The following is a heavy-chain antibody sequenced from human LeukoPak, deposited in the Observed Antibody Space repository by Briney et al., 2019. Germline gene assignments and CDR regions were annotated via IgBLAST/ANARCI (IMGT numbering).Heavy chain of an antibody. CDR2: ISYDGSNK. CDR1: GFTFSSYA. CDR3: ARVSGYDFDC. J-gene: IGHJ4*02. D-gene: IGHD5-12*01. V-gene: IGHV3-30-3*01. Sequence: GVSLRLSCAASGFTFSSYAMHWVRQAPGKGLEWVALISYDGSNKYYADSVKGRFTISRDNSKSTLYLQMNSLRAEDTAVYYCARVSGYDFDCWGQGTLVTVSS.